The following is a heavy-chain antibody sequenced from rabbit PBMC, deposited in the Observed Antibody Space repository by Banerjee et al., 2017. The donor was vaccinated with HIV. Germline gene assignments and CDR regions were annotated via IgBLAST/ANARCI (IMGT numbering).Heavy chain of an antibody. J-gene: IGHJ4*01. D-gene: IGHD6-1*01. CDR2: IYAGNSGNT. Sequence: QSLEESGGDLVKPGASLTLTCTASGFSFSVYYMCWVRQAPGKGLEWIACIYAGNSGNTYYASWAKGRFTISKTSSTTVTLQMTSLTAADTATYFCARNAGYANGGDGYFKLWGPGTLVTVS. CDR3: ARNAGYANGGDGYFKL. CDR1: GFSFSVYY. V-gene: IGHV1S40*01.